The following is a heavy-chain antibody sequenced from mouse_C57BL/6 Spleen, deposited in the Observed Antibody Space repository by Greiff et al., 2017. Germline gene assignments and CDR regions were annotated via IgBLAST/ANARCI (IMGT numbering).Heavy chain of an antibody. J-gene: IGHJ2*01. CDR2: ISSGGSYT. V-gene: IGHV5-6*01. CDR1: GFTFSSYG. CDR3: ARGDYFDY. Sequence: EVMLVESGGDLVKPGGSLKLSCAASGFTFSSYGMSWVRQTPDKRLEWVATISSGGSYTYYPDSVKGRFTISRDNAKNTLYLQMSSLKSEDTAMYYCARGDYFDYWGQGTTRTVSS.